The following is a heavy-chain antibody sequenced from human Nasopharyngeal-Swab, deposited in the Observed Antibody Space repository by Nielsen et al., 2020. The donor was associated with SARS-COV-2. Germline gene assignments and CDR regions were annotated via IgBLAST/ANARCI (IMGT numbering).Heavy chain of an antibody. CDR3: AKALFGIAAPL. CDR2: ISGSGGST. CDR1: GFTFSSYA. D-gene: IGHD6-13*01. V-gene: IGHV3-23*01. Sequence: GEPLKISCAASGFTFSSYAMSWVRQAPGKGLEWVSAISGSGGSTYYADSVKGRFTISRDNSKNTLYLQMNSLRAEDTAVYYCAKALFGIAAPLWGQGTLVTVSS. J-gene: IGHJ4*02.